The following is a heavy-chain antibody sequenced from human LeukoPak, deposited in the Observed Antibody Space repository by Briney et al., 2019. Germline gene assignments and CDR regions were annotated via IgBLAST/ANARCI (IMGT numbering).Heavy chain of an antibody. J-gene: IGHJ4*02. CDR2: FSSSSGYI. Sequence: GGSLRLSCAASGFTFSGYRMNWVRQAPGKGLEWVSSFSSSSGYIYYADSVKGRFTISRDNAKNSLYLQMNSLRAEDTAVYYCARGNWNALDYWGQGTLVTVSS. CDR3: ARGNWNALDY. D-gene: IGHD1-20*01. CDR1: GFTFSGYR. V-gene: IGHV3-21*01.